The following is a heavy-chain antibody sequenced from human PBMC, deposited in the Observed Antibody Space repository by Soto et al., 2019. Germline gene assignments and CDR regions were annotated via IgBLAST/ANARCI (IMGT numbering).Heavy chain of an antibody. V-gene: IGHV3-72*01. CDR2: IRKKTNNYMT. CDR3: ARDSSSCSGGYCYFDY. CDR1: GFTFSDHY. Sequence: EVQLXESXGDXXXXGGTLRLSCAASGFTFSDHYMDWVRQAPXXXLXXVGRIRKKTNNYMTEYATSVKGRFTISRDDSKXXLYLXXNXXXIEDTAVYYCARDSSSCSGGYCYFDYWGQGALVTVSS. J-gene: IGHJ4*02. D-gene: IGHD2-15*01.